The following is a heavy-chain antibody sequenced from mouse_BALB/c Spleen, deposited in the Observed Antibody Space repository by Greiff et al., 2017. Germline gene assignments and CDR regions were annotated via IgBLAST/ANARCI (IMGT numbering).Heavy chain of an antibody. J-gene: IGHJ4*01. CDR3: ARDYGDYALDY. V-gene: IGHV7-1*02. D-gene: IGHD1-1*02. CDR1: GFTFTDFY. CDR2: SRNKTNDYTT. Sequence: DVQLEDSGAGLVQPGGSLRISCATSGFTFTDFYMEWVRQPPGKRLEWIAASRNKTNDYTTEYSASVKGRFIVSRDTSQSILYLQMNALSAEDTAAYYCARDYGDYALDYWGQGTSVTVSS.